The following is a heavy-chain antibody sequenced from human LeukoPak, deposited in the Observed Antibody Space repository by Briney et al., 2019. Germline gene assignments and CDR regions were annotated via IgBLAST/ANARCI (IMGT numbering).Heavy chain of an antibody. V-gene: IGHV3-7*03. D-gene: IGHD6-19*01. CDR2: IKKDGSER. CDR1: GFTFSSYW. Sequence: PGGVLRLSCAASGFTFSSYWMNWVRQAPGKGLEWVANIKKDGSERYYVDSVKGRFTISRDNAKNSLYLQMDSLRAEDTAVYYCAGGSGWLIDYWGQGTLVTVSS. CDR3: AGGSGWLIDY. J-gene: IGHJ4*02.